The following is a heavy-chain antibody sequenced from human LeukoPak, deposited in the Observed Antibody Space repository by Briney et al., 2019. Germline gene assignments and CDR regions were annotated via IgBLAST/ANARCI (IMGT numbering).Heavy chain of an antibody. CDR2: INHSGST. D-gene: IGHD3-16*01. V-gene: IGHV4-34*01. CDR1: GGSFSGYY. CDR3: ARGRGSWFDP. Sequence: KPSETLSLTCAVYGGSFSGYYWSWIRQPPGKGLEWIGEINHSGSTNYNPSLKSRITISVDTSKNQFSLKLSSVTAADTAVYYCARGRGSWFDPWGQGTLVTVSP. J-gene: IGHJ5*02.